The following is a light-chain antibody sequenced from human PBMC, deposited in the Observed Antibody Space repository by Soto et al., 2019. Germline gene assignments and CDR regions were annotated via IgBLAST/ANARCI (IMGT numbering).Light chain of an antibody. J-gene: IGKJ1*01. V-gene: IGKV3-20*01. Sequence: EIMLTQSPGALSFSPGERXXXXXXXSQSVSSNYFAWYQQRPGQAPRLLIYGISSRATGIPDRFSGSGSGTDFTLTISRLEPEDFPVYYSEQYGSLLRKFGRGTKVDIK. CDR1: QSVSSNY. CDR3: EQYGSLLRK. CDR2: GIS.